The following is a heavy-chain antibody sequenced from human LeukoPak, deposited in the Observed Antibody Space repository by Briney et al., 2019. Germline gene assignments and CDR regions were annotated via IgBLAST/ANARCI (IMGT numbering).Heavy chain of an antibody. D-gene: IGHD1-14*01. CDR2: IKQDGSEK. CDR1: GFTFSSYW. Sequence: PGGSLRLSWAAAGFTFSSYWMRWVRQAAGKGLGLVAKIKQDGSEKYYVGSVKGRFTISRDNAKNSLYLQMNSLRAEDTAVYYCARNQRRLDYWGQGTLVTVSS. CDR3: ARNQRRLDY. J-gene: IGHJ4*02. V-gene: IGHV3-7*01.